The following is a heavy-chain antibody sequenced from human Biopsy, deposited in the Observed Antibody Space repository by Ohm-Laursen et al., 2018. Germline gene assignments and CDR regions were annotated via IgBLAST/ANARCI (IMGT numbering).Heavy chain of an antibody. CDR1: GRTFSDYR. V-gene: IGHV4-34*08. CDR2: INQSGST. Sequence: GTLSLTCVVFGRTFSDYRWTWIRQPPGKGLEWIGQINQSGSTNYNPSLKSRVTISADASKYEFPLRLTSVTAADTAVYFCGNEVYGRDYWGLGARVTVSS. CDR3: GNEVYGRDY. D-gene: IGHD4-17*01. J-gene: IGHJ4*02.